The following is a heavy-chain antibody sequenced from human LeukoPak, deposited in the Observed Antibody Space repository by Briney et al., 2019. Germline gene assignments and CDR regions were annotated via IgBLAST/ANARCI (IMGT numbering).Heavy chain of an antibody. J-gene: IGHJ4*02. CDR1: GFTFSSYA. V-gene: IGHV3-30-3*01. CDR2: ISYDGSNK. D-gene: IGHD5-24*01. CDR3: ARVEMATISSTSYFDY. Sequence: GGSLRLSCAASGFTFSSYAMHWVRQAPGKGPEWVAVISYDGSNKYYADSVKGRFTISRDNSKNTLYLQMSSLRAEDTAVYFCARVEMATISSTSYFDYWGQGTLVTVSS.